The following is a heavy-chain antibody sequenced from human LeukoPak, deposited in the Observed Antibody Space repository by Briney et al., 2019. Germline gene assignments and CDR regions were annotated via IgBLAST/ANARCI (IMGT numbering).Heavy chain of an antibody. D-gene: IGHD3-10*01. V-gene: IGHV4-39*01. CDR2: IYYSGST. CDR1: GGSISSSSYY. CDR3: ARHATTSRIMVRGVPNWFDP. J-gene: IGHJ5*02. Sequence: SETLSLTCTVSGGSISSSSYYWGWIRQPPGKGLEWIGSIYYSGSTYYNPSLRSRVTISVDTSKNQFSLKLSSVTAADTAVYYCARHATTSRIMVRGVPNWFDPWGQGTLVTVSS.